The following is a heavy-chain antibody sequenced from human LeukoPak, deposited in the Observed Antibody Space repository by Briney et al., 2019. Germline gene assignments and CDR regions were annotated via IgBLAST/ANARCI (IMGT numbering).Heavy chain of an antibody. CDR3: ARGRYTYYDFWSGPKYYYYGMDV. Sequence: ASVKVSCKASGYTFTSYYMHWVRQAPGQGLEWMGIINPSGGSTSYAQKFQGRVTMTRDTSTSTVYMELSSLRSEDTAVYYCARGRYTYYDFWSGPKYYYYGMDVWGQGTTVTVSS. CDR2: INPSGGST. J-gene: IGHJ6*02. CDR1: GYTFTSYY. D-gene: IGHD3-3*01. V-gene: IGHV1-46*01.